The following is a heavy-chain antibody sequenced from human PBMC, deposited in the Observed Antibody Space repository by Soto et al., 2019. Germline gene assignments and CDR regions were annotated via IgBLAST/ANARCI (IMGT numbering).Heavy chain of an antibody. Sequence: PSETLSLTCAVSGGSIGSVGYAWSWIRQRPGGGLGWIGYISHSGTLLKSPYLKTRLTISLNMSNNHFSLTLYSMTATDMAMYFCATGEFYSGYGNFNNSMFDAWGQVSQVTV. CDR3: ATGEFYSGYGNFNNSMFDA. D-gene: IGHD3-10*01. J-gene: IGHJ5*02. CDR2: ISHSGTL. CDR1: GGSIGSVGYA. V-gene: IGHV4-30-2*01.